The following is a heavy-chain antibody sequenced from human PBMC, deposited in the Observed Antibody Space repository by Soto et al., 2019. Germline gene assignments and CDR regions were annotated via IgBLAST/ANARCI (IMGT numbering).Heavy chain of an antibody. D-gene: IGHD3-22*01. CDR3: VKAGARYYYDSSGYPPFDY. Sequence: PGGTLRLSCSASGFTFSSYAMHWVRQAPGKGLEYVSAISSNGGSTYYADSVKGRFTISRDNSKNTLYLQMSSLRAEDTAVYYCVKAGARYYYDSSGYPPFDYWGQGPVVTVSS. J-gene: IGHJ4*02. V-gene: IGHV3-64D*06. CDR2: ISSNGGST. CDR1: GFTFSSYA.